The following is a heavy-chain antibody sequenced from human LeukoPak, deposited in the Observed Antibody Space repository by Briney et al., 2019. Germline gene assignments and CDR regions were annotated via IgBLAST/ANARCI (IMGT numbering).Heavy chain of an antibody. CDR1: GGSFSGYY. CDR2: INHSGST. J-gene: IGHJ6*03. Sequence: SETLSLTCAVYGGSFSGYYWSWIRQPPGKGLEWIGEINHSGSTNYNPSLKSRVTISVDTSKNQFSLKLSYVTAADTAVYYCARGRVLRFLEWFPPPPPMDVWGKGTTVTVSS. CDR3: ARGRVLRFLEWFPPPPPMDV. V-gene: IGHV4-34*01. D-gene: IGHD3-3*01.